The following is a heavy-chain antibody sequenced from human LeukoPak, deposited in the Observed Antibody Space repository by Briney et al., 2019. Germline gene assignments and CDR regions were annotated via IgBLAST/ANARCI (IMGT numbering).Heavy chain of an antibody. V-gene: IGHV4-39*01. Sequence: SQTLSLTCTVSGGSISSSSYYWGWVRQPPGEGLEWIGSIYSSGSTYYNPSLQSRVTMSIDTSKNQFSLRLSSVTAADTAVYYCARRRSSIFGVVIDRWGQGTLVTVSS. CDR2: IYSSGST. CDR1: GGSISSSSYY. D-gene: IGHD3-3*01. CDR3: ARRRSSIFGVVIDR. J-gene: IGHJ4*02.